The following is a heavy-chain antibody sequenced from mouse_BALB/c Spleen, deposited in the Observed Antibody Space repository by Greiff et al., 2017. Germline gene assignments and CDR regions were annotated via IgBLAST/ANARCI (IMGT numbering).Heavy chain of an antibody. D-gene: IGHD2-1*01. J-gene: IGHJ3*01. CDR1: GFTFSSYY. Sequence: DVQLQESGGGLVKLGGSLKLSCAASGFTFSSYYMSWVRQTPEKRLELVAAINSNGGSTYYPDTVKGRFTISRDNAKNTLYLQMSSLKSEDTALYYCARHAPYGNYAWFAYWGQGTLVTVSA. V-gene: IGHV5-6-2*01. CDR3: ARHAPYGNYAWFAY. CDR2: INSNGGST.